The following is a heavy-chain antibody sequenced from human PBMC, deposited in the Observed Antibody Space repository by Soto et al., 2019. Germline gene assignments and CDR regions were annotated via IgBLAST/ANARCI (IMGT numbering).Heavy chain of an antibody. J-gene: IGHJ6*02. D-gene: IGHD6-19*01. CDR1: GYSFTSYW. CDR3: ARQRYTSGWLTGPNYYYYYGMDV. V-gene: IGHV5-10-1*01. Sequence: EVQLVQSGAEVKKPGESLRISCQGSGYSFTSYWISWVRQMPGKGLEWMGRIVPSDSYTNYSPSFQGHVTISADKSISTAYLQWSSRKASDTAMYYCARQRYTSGWLTGPNYYYYYGMDVWGQGTTVTVSS. CDR2: IVPSDSYT.